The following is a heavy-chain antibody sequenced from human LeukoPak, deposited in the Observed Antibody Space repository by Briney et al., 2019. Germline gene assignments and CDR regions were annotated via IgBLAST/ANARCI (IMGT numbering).Heavy chain of an antibody. D-gene: IGHD6-19*01. CDR3: ASARDFGWEGIWN. V-gene: IGHV4-59*08. CDR2: MYHSGSA. J-gene: IGHJ4*02. Sequence: SETLSLTCSVSGGSFSSFYWSWIRQPPGKGLEWIGSMYHSGSANYNPSLKSRVTISVDTSKNQFSLKPSSVTAADTAVYYCASARDFGWEGIWNWGQGTLVTVSS. CDR1: GGSFSSFY.